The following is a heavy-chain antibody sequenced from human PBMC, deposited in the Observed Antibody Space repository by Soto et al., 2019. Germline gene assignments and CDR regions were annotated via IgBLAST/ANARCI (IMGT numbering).Heavy chain of an antibody. CDR2: IIPILGIA. CDR3: ARRRYCSGGSCYSGPPFDY. J-gene: IGHJ4*02. Sequence: QVQLVQSGAEVKKPGSSVKVSCKASGGTFSSYTISWVRQAPGQGLEWMGRIIPILGIANYAQKFQGRVTITADKSTSTAYMELSSLRSEDMAVYYCARRRYCSGGSCYSGPPFDYWGQGTLVTVSS. V-gene: IGHV1-69*02. CDR1: GGTFSSYT. D-gene: IGHD2-15*01.